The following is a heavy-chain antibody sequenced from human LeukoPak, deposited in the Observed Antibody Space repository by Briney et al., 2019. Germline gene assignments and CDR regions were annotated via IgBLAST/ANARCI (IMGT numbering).Heavy chain of an antibody. CDR3: ARDLGTGYSYGYFDY. CDR2: ISAYNGNT. D-gene: IGHD5-18*01. Sequence: ASVKVSCKASGYTFTSYGISWVRQAPGQGLEWMGWISAYNGNTNYAQKLQGRVTMTTDTSTSTAYMELRSLRSDDTAVYYCARDLGTGYSYGYFDYWGQGTPVTVSS. CDR1: GYTFTSYG. J-gene: IGHJ4*02. V-gene: IGHV1-18*01.